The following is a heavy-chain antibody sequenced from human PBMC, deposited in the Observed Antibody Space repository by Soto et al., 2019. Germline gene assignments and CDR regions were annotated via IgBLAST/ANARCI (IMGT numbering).Heavy chain of an antibody. CDR1: GYSISSSNW. D-gene: IGHD4-17*01. J-gene: IGHJ4*02. Sequence: SETLSLTCEVSGYSISSSNWWGWIRQPPGKGLEWIGYIYYSGTTYYNPSLKSRVTMSVDTSKNQFSLKLSSVTAADTAVYYCARHATYGGNSLWSYWGQGTLVTVSS. CDR3: ARHATYGGNSLWSY. CDR2: IYYSGTT. V-gene: IGHV4-28*01.